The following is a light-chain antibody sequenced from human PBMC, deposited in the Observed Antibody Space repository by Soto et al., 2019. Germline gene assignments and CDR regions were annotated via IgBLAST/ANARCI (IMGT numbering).Light chain of an antibody. CDR1: QSIHTS. CDR3: QQRNVWPPIT. V-gene: IGKV3-11*01. J-gene: IGKJ5*01. CDR2: DST. Sequence: VLTQSPATLSLSPGERATLSCRASQSIHTSLAWYQQKPGQPPRLVVYDSTLRANGVPDRFGGSRSGTEFTLTINNLEPEDFAVYYCQQRNVWPPITLGQGTRREI.